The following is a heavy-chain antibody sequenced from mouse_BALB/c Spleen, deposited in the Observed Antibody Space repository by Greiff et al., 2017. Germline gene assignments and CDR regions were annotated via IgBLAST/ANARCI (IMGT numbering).Heavy chain of an antibody. V-gene: IGHV2-9*02. D-gene: IGHD2-1*01. Sequence: VQLVQSGPGLVAPSQSLSITCTVSGFSLTSYGVHWVRQPPGKGLEWLGVIWAGGSTNYNSALMSRLSISKDNSKSQVFLKMNRLQADDAAMYCCAGGGGNSWFAYWGQGTLVTVSA. CDR2: IWAGGST. CDR3: AGGGGNSWFAY. J-gene: IGHJ3*01. CDR1: GFSLTSYG.